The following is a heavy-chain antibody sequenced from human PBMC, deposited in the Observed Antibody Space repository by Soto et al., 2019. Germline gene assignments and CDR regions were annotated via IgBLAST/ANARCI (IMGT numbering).Heavy chain of an antibody. CDR2: ISSNGGST. CDR1: GFTFSSYA. CDR3: ARGWLGAFFDY. J-gene: IGHJ4*02. V-gene: IGHV3-64*01. D-gene: IGHD6-19*01. Sequence: GGSLRLSCAASGFTFSSYAMHWVRQAPGKGLEYVSAISSNGGSTYYANSVKGRFTISRDNSKNTLYLQMGSLRAEDMAVYYCARGWLGAFFDYWGQGTLVTVSS.